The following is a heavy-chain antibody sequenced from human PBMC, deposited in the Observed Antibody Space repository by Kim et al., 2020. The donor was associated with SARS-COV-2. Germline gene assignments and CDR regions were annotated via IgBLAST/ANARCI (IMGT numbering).Heavy chain of an antibody. V-gene: IGHV1-58*01. CDR3: AADSTARFSSAWIDAFDI. CDR1: GFPSTTSA. Sequence: SVNVSCNTSGFPSTTSAVQWVRQARGQPLEWIGWIVIGSGFTSYAQKFRERVTIANDMSTRTVYMELRSLRSEHTAVYYCAADSTARFSSAWIDAFDIW. CDR2: IVIGSGFT. D-gene: IGHD3-22*01. J-gene: IGHJ3*02.